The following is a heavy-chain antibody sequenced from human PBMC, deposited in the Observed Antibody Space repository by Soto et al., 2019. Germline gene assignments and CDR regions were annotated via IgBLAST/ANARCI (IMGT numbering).Heavy chain of an antibody. CDR2: IIPIFGTA. J-gene: IGHJ4*02. V-gene: IGHV1-69*01. CDR1: GGTFSSYA. Sequence: QVQLVQSGAEVKKPGSSVKVSCKASGGTFSSYAISWVRQAPGQGLEWMGGIIPIFGTANYAQKFQGRVTITADESTSTADMELSSLRSEDTAVYYGARVRSGYDWFDYWGQGTLVTVSS. D-gene: IGHD5-12*01. CDR3: ARVRSGYDWFDY.